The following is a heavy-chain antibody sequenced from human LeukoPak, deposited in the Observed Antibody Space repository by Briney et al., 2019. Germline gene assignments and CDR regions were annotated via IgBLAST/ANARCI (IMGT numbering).Heavy chain of an antibody. V-gene: IGHV4-59*01. CDR3: ARNRGVCTGGSCYSYWFDP. D-gene: IGHD2-15*01. CDR1: GGSISNYY. CDR2: IYYSGST. J-gene: IGHJ5*02. Sequence: SETLSLTCTVSGGSISNYYWSWIRQPPGKGLEWIGYIYYSGSTNYNPSLKSRVTISVDTSRNQFSLKLSSVTAADTAVYYCARNRGVCTGGSCYSYWFDPWGQGTLVTVSS.